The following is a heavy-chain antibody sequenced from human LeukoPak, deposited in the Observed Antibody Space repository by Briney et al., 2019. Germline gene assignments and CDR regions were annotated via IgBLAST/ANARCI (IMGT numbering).Heavy chain of an antibody. Sequence: GGFLRLSCAASGFTFSDYNMNWVRQAPGKGLEWVSSITSSSSYMYYADSVKGRFTISRDNAGNSLYLQMNSLRAEDTAVYYCARGGSSSPVISVHWGHGTLVTVSS. V-gene: IGHV3-21*01. J-gene: IGHJ4*01. CDR1: GFTFSDYN. D-gene: IGHD6-6*01. CDR3: ARGGSSSPVISVH. CDR2: ITSSSSYM.